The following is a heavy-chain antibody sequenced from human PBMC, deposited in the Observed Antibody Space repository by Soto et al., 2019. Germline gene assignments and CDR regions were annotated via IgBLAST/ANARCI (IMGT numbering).Heavy chain of an antibody. V-gene: IGHV1-69*02. D-gene: IGHD4-4*01. CDR2: IIPILGIA. J-gene: IGHJ5*02. CDR1: GGTFSSYT. Sequence: ASVKVSCKASGGTFSSYTISWVRQAPGQGLEWMGRIIPILGIANYAQKFQGRVTITADKSTSTAYMELSSLRSEDTAVYYCARGLTTVTPGGKYNWFDPWGQGTLVTVSS. CDR3: ARGLTTVTPGGKYNWFDP.